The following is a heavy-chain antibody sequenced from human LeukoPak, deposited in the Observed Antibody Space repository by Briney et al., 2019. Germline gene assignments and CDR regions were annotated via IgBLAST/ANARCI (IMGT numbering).Heavy chain of an antibody. D-gene: IGHD2-2*01. CDR2: ISSNGGST. V-gene: IGHV3-64*01. CDR3: ARGAAPNIVVALMDV. J-gene: IGHJ6*03. Sequence: GGSLRLSCAASGFNFSSYAMHWVRQAPGKGLEYVSAISSNGGSTYYANSVKGRFTISRDNSKNTLYLQMGSLRAEDMAVYYCARGAAPNIVVALMDVWGKGTTVTVSS. CDR1: GFNFSSYA.